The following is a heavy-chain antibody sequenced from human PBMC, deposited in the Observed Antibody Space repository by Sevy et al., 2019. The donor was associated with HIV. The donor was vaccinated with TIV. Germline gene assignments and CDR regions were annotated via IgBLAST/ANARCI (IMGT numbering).Heavy chain of an antibody. J-gene: IGHJ4*02. CDR1: GFTFSNYA. V-gene: IGHV3-30*01. CDR3: ARDRSTTWINYFFDF. D-gene: IGHD2-2*01. CDR2: VSYDGSKK. Sequence: GGSLRLSCAASGFTFSNYAIHWGRQAPGKGLEWVAVVSYDGSKKYYADSVKGRFTISRDNSKNTLYLQMNSLRVEDTAVYYCARDRSTTWINYFFDFWGQGTLVTVSS.